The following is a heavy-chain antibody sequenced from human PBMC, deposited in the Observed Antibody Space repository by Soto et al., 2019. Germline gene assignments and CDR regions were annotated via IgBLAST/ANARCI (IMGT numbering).Heavy chain of an antibody. V-gene: IGHV2-5*02. CDR2: IYWDDDK. J-gene: IGHJ4*02. CDR3: AHRPSYCSGGSCYSGFDY. Sequence: QITLKESGPTLVKPTQTLTLTCTFSGFSLSTSGVGVGWIRQPPGKALEWLALIYWDDDKRYSPSLKSRLTITKDTSQNPVVLTMTNMDPVDTATYYCAHRPSYCSGGSCYSGFDYWGQGTLVTVSS. CDR1: GFSLSTSGVG. D-gene: IGHD2-15*01.